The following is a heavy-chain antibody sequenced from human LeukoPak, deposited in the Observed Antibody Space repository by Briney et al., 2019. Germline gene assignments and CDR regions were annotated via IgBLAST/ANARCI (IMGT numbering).Heavy chain of an antibody. Sequence: GGSLRLSCAASGFTFGSYAMHWARQAPGKGLEWVSVISYEGSNQYYADSVKGRLTLSRDNSRNTLFLQMNSLRAEGTAVYYCVRGSGDTVFDWVDDWGQGTLVIVSS. V-gene: IGHV3-30*01. D-gene: IGHD1-26*01. J-gene: IGHJ5*02. CDR2: ISYEGSNQ. CDR1: GFTFGSYA. CDR3: VRGSGDTVFDWVDD.